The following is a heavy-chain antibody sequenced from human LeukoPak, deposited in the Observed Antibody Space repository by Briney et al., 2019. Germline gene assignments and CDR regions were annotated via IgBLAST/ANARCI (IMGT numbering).Heavy chain of an antibody. V-gene: IGHV4-59*01. D-gene: IGHD1-26*01. Sequence: SETLSLTCTVSAGSISSYYWSWIRQPPGKGLEWIGYIYYSGSTNYNPSLKSRVTISVDTSKNQFSLKLSSVTAADTAVYYCARAPLVGATPGYYYYMDVWGKGTTVTISS. CDR1: AGSISSYY. CDR2: IYYSGST. CDR3: ARAPLVGATPGYYYYMDV. J-gene: IGHJ6*03.